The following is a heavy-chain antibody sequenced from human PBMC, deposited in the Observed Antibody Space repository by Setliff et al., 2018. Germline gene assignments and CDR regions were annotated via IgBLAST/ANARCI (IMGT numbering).Heavy chain of an antibody. CDR3: ARVYSGYDPNHYFDY. CDR1: GFTFSSYT. J-gene: IGHJ4*02. D-gene: IGHD5-12*01. CDR2: IDSSSTWI. V-gene: IGHV3-21*01. Sequence: PGGSLRLSCAASGFTFSSYTMNWVRQAPGQGLEWVSSIDSSSTWIYYADSVKGRFIVSRDNSKNTVFLQMNDLRVEDTAVYYCARVYSGYDPNHYFDYWGQGTLVTVSS.